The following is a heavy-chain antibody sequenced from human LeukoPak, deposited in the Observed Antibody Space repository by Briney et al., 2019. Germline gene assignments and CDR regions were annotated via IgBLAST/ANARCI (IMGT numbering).Heavy chain of an antibody. Sequence: SETLSLTCTVSGGSISNGSYYWSWIRQPAGKGLEWIGRIYPSGSTNYNPSLKSRVTISVDTSKNQFSLKLSSVTAADTAVYYCAREGYDFWSGYYRYYYYYMDVWGKGTTVTVSS. J-gene: IGHJ6*03. D-gene: IGHD3-3*01. V-gene: IGHV4-61*02. CDR3: AREGYDFWSGYYRYYYYYMDV. CDR2: IYPSGST. CDR1: GGSISNGSYY.